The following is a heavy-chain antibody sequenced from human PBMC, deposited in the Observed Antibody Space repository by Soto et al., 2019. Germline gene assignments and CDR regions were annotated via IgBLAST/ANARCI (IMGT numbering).Heavy chain of an antibody. Sequence: QVQLVQSGAEVKKPGASVKVSCKASVGTFGSYAISWVRQAPGQGLEWMGGIIPIPGTANYAHKFQGRVKMAADASTSTAYMELSSLRSEDTAVYYCARSQGSSTSLEIYYYYYYGMDVWGQGTTVTVSS. D-gene: IGHD2-2*01. CDR2: IIPIPGTA. CDR1: VGTFGSYA. CDR3: ARSQGSSTSLEIYYYYYYGMDV. J-gene: IGHJ6*02. V-gene: IGHV1-69*01.